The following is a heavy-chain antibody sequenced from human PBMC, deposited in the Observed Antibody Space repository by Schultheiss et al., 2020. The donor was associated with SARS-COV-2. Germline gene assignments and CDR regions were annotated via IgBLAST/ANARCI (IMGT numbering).Heavy chain of an antibody. CDR3: ARGTRRHSSAWYRFDF. D-gene: IGHD6-19*01. V-gene: IGHV2-70*11. CDR2: IDWDDDK. J-gene: IGHJ4*02. CDR1: GFSLSTAGTC. Sequence: SGPTLVKPTQTLTLTCTFSGFSLSTAGTCVSWIRQPPGKALEWLARIDWDDDKYYNTSLKTRLTISKDTSKNQVVLTMTNMDPVDTATYYCARGTRRHSSAWYRFDFWGQGTLVTVSS.